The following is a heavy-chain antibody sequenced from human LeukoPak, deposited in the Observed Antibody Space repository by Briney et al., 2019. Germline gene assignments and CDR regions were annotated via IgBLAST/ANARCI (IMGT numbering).Heavy chain of an antibody. CDR3: AREGGALRLGELSPYYFDY. V-gene: IGHV1-69*04. Sequence: ASVTVSFTSSGGTFSSYAISWVRQAPGQGLEWKGRIIPILGIANYAQKFQGRVTITADKSTSTAYMELSSLRSEDTAVYYCAREGGALRLGELSPYYFDYWGQGTLVTVSS. CDR2: IIPILGIA. J-gene: IGHJ4*02. D-gene: IGHD3-16*02. CDR1: GGTFSSYA.